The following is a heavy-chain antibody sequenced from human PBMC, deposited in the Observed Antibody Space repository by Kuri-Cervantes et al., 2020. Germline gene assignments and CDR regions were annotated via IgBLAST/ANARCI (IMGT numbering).Heavy chain of an antibody. CDR3: ARDEPDYDILTGSWYAFGI. D-gene: IGHD3-9*01. J-gene: IGHJ3*02. V-gene: IGHV3-30-3*01. CDR2: ISYDGSNK. CDR1: GFTFSSYA. Sequence: GGSLRLSCAASGFTFSSYAMHWVRQAPGKGLEWVAVISYDGSNKYYADSVKGRFTISRDNSKNTLYLQMNSLRAEDTAVYYCARDEPDYDILTGSWYAFGIWGQGTMVTVSS.